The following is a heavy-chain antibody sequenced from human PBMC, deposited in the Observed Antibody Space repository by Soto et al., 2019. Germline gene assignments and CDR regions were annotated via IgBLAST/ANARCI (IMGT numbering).Heavy chain of an antibody. CDR2: IYYSGST. J-gene: IGHJ6*02. Sequence: SETLSLTCTASGGSISSSSYYWGWIRQPPGKGLEWIGSIYYSGSTYYNPSLKSRVTISVDTSKNQFSLKLSSVTAADTAVYNCARHILGSGSYYIYYYYGMDVWGQGTTVTVSS. CDR1: GGSISSSSYY. D-gene: IGHD3-10*01. CDR3: ARHILGSGSYYIYYYYGMDV. V-gene: IGHV4-39*01.